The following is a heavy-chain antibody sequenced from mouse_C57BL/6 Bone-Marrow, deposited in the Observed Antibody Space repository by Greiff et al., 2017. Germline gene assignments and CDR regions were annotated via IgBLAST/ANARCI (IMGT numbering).Heavy chain of an antibody. CDR1: GYTFTDYE. CDR3: TRGGDITAVVADY. CDR2: IDPETGGT. V-gene: IGHV1-15*01. D-gene: IGHD1-1*01. J-gene: IGHJ2*01. Sequence: VQLQQSGAELVRPGASVTLSCKASGYTFTDYEMPWVKPTPVHGLEWIGAIDPETGGTAYNQKFKGKAIQTADKSTSTAYMELRSLTSGDSAVYYCTRGGDITAVVADYWGQGTTLTVSS.